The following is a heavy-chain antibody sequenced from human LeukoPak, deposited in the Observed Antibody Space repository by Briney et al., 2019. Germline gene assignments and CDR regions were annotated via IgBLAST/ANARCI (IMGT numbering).Heavy chain of an antibody. J-gene: IGHJ4*02. CDR2: IYYSGST. D-gene: IGHD3-16*01. CDR1: GGSISSYY. V-gene: IGHV4-59*08. CDR3: ARHPLGGQPEYYFDY. Sequence: SETLSLTCTASGGSISSYYWSWIRQPPGKGLEWIGYIYYSGSTNYNPSLKSRVTISVDTSKNQFSLKLSSVTAADTAVYYCARHPLGGQPEYYFDYWGQGTLVTVSS.